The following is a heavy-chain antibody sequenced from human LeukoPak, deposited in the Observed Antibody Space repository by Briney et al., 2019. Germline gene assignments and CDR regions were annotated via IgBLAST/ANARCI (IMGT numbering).Heavy chain of an antibody. D-gene: IGHD5-24*01. Sequence: SETLSLTCAVSGGSISSSGYYWGWIRQPPGKGLEWIGNIYYVGSTYYNPSLNSRVTISVDTSKNQFSLKLSSVTAADTAVYYCARVGRRWLQDYFDYWGQGTLVTVSS. CDR2: IYYVGST. V-gene: IGHV4-39*07. J-gene: IGHJ4*02. CDR3: ARVGRRWLQDYFDY. CDR1: GGSISSSGYY.